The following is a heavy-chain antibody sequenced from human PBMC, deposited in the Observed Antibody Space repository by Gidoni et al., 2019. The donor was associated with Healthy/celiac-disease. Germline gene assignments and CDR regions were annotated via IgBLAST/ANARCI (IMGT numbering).Heavy chain of an antibody. CDR1: GYTFTSYY. Sequence: QVQLVQSGAEVKKPGASVKVSCKASGYTFTSYYMPWVRQAPGQGLEWMGIINPRGGRTSDAQKFQGRVTMTRDTSTSTVYMELSSLRSEDTAVYYCARESVVVTASGAFDIWGQGTMVTVSS. V-gene: IGHV1-46*01. CDR2: INPRGGRT. J-gene: IGHJ3*02. D-gene: IGHD2-21*02. CDR3: ARESVVVTASGAFDI.